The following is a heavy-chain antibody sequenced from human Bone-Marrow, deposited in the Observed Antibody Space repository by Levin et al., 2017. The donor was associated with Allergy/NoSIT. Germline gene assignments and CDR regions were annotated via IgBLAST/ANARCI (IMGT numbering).Heavy chain of an antibody. D-gene: IGHD3-22*01. CDR3: AGYDTSAYHSPFDY. CDR1: GFIFSNYA. V-gene: IGHV3-23*01. J-gene: IGHJ4*02. CDR2: ISGSGGNT. Sequence: ETLSLTCAASGFIFSNYAMNWVRQAPGKGLEWVSQISGSGGNTHYADSVKGRFTFSRDNSKNTLYLQMNSLRAEDTAVYYCAGYDTSAYHSPFDYWGQGTLVTVSS.